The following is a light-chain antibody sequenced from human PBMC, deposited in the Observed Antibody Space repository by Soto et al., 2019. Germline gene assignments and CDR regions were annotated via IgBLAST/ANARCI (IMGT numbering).Light chain of an antibody. CDR2: SAS. CDR3: QQSDSLPRT. J-gene: IGKJ1*01. V-gene: IGKV3-20*01. Sequence: EIVLTQSPGTLSLSPGERATLSCRASQSLWSNYLAWYQQKPGQPPRLLIYSASERVAGIPDRFSGSGSGTDFSLTISRLEPEDFAMYYCQQSDSLPRTFGQGTEVEIK. CDR1: QSLWSNY.